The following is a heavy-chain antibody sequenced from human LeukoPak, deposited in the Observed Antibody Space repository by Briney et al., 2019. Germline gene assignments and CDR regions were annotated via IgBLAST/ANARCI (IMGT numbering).Heavy chain of an antibody. CDR3: AADGAKYCSGGSCSEFWDY. Sequence: SLKVSCKASGFTFTSSVVQWVRQTRGQRLEWIGWIVVGSGNTNYAQKFQERVTITRDMSTSTTYMELSSLRSEDTAVYYCAADGAKYCSGGSCSEFWDYWGQGTPVTVSS. CDR2: IVVGSGNT. J-gene: IGHJ4*02. D-gene: IGHD2-15*01. V-gene: IGHV1-58*01. CDR1: GFTFTSSV.